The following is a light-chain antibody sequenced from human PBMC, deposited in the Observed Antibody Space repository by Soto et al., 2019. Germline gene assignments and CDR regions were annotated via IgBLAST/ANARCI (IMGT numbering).Light chain of an antibody. V-gene: IGKV3-11*01. CDR1: ESFHPF. J-gene: IGKJ5*01. CDR2: GAS. CDR3: HQRSNWPPDT. Sequence: EIVLTQSPDTLSLSPGEGASLSCMASESFHPFLAWDRQTPGQAPRLLIYGASTRATGVPARFSGSGSGTDFTLTISSLEPEDFAVYYCHQRSNWPPDTFGQGTRLEIK.